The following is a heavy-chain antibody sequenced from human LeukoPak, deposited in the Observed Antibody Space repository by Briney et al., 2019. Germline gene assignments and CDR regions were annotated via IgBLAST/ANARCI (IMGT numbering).Heavy chain of an antibody. V-gene: IGHV4-38-2*01. Sequence: SETLSLTCAVSGYSISNGYYWGWIRQPPGKGLEWIGSIYHSGSTYYNPSLKSRVTISVDTSKNQFSLKLSSVTAADTAVYYCARHVLGISDAFDIWGQGTMVTVSS. CDR2: IYHSGST. CDR1: GYSISNGYY. J-gene: IGHJ3*02. CDR3: ARHVLGISDAFDI. D-gene: IGHD7-27*01.